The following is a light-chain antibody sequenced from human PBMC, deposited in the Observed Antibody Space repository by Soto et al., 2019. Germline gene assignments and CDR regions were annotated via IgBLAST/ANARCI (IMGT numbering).Light chain of an antibody. CDR1: QSISSW. CDR3: QNYNSYSEE. Sequence: DIQMTHSPSTLSASVVYIVTITFRASQSISSWLAWYQQKPGKAPKLLIYKASSLESGVPSRFSGSGSGTEFTLTISSLQPDDFATYYCQNYNSYSEEFGQGTKVDIK. CDR2: KAS. J-gene: IGKJ1*01. V-gene: IGKV1-5*03.